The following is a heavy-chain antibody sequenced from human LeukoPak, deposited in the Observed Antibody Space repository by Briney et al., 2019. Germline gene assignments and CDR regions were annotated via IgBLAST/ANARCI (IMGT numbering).Heavy chain of an antibody. CDR2: ISAYNGNT. V-gene: IGHV1-18*01. J-gene: IGHJ6*02. CDR1: GYTFTSYG. CDR3: ARSDRGGDCYMALDGMDV. D-gene: IGHD2-21*02. Sequence: ASVKVSCKASGYTFTSYGSSWVRQAPGQGLEWMGWISAYNGNTNYAQKLQGRVTMTTDTSTSTAYMELRSLRSDDTAVYYCARSDRGGDCYMALDGMDVWGQGTTVTVSS.